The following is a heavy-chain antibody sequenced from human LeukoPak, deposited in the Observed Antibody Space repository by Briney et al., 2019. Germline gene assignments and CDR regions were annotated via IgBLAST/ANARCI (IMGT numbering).Heavy chain of an antibody. CDR1: GFIFSNFW. J-gene: IGHJ2*01. D-gene: IGHD5-24*01. Sequence: GGSLRLSCAASGFIFSNFWMSWVRQAPGKGQEWVANIKPDGSEKYYVDSMKGRFTISRDNAKNSLYLQMNSLRAEDTAVYYCAREERDGYNYYWYFDLWGRGTLVTVSS. CDR2: IKPDGSEK. CDR3: AREERDGYNYYWYFDL. V-gene: IGHV3-7*01.